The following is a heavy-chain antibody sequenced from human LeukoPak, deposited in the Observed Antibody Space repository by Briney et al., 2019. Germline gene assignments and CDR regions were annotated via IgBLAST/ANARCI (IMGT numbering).Heavy chain of an antibody. CDR3: ARVRGYSSSSGKGVEAFDI. V-gene: IGHV4-30-2*01. CDR1: GGSISSGGYY. J-gene: IGHJ3*02. D-gene: IGHD6-6*01. Sequence: SQTLSLTCTVSGGSISSGGYYWSWIRQPPGKGLEWIGYIYHSGSTYYNPSLKSRVTISVDRSKNQFSLELSSVTAADTAVYYCARVRGYSSSSGKGVEAFDIWGQGTMVTVSS. CDR2: IYHSGST.